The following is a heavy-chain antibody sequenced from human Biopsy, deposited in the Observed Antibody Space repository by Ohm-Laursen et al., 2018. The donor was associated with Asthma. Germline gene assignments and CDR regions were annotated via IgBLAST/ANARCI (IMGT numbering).Heavy chain of an antibody. J-gene: IGHJ3*01. CDR2: VSWNSGSI. CDR1: GFTFDDYA. D-gene: IGHD7-27*01. Sequence: SLRLSCAASGFTFDDYAMHWVRQAPGKGLEWVSGVSWNSGSIDYADSVKGRFTISRDNAKNSLYLQMNSLRVEDTAFYHCTKDTGELGMSAFDVWGQGTMVAVSS. V-gene: IGHV3-9*01. CDR3: TKDTGELGMSAFDV.